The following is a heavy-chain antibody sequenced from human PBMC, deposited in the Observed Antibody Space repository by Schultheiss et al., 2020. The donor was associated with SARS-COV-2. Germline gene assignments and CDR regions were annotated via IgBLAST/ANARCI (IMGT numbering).Heavy chain of an antibody. V-gene: IGHV3-30*04. D-gene: IGHD2-15*01. J-gene: IGHJ4*02. Sequence: GGSLRLSCAASGFTFTSYALHWVRQAPGTGLEWVAVISSHGTDKYYADSVKGRFTISRDNSKNTVYLQMTSLGAEDTAVYYCARSDYVVVVAAINFDNWGQGTLVTVSS. CDR2: ISSHGTDK. CDR3: ARSDYVVVVAAINFDN. CDR1: GFTFTSYA.